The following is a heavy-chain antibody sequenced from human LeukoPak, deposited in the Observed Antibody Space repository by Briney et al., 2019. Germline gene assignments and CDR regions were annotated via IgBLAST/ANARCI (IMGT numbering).Heavy chain of an antibody. J-gene: IGHJ4*02. Sequence: GGSLRLSCAASGFTFSSYGMHWVRQAPGKGLEWVAIISYDGRDKFYEDSVKGRFTISRDNSKNTLYLQMNNLRAEDTAVYYCAKPTTMLTSYYFDYWGQGTLVTVSS. CDR2: ISYDGRDK. CDR1: GFTFSSYG. V-gene: IGHV3-30*18. CDR3: AKPTTMLTSYYFDY. D-gene: IGHD4-23*01.